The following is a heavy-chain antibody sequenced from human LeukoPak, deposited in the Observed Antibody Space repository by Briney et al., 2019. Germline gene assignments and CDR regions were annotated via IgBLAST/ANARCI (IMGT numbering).Heavy chain of an antibody. D-gene: IGHD2-15*01. J-gene: IGHJ3*01. CDR2: ISYSGST. V-gene: IGHV4-59*12. CDR3: ANADRFCSGSCHVPDAFDF. Sequence: SETLSLTCTVSGGSISSDYWSWIRQPPGKGLEWIGYISYSGSTKSNPALKSRVTISGDRSKNQFSLKMTSVTAADTAVYYCANADRFCSGSCHVPDAFDFWGQGTMVTVSS. CDR1: GGSISSDY.